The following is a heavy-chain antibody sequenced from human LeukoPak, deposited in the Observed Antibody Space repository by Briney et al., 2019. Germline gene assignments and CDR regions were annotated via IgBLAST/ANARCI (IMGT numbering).Heavy chain of an antibody. V-gene: IGHV4-4*07. D-gene: IGHD3-10*01. CDR2: ICASGST. Sequence: SETLSLTCTVSGGSISSYCWSWIRQPAGKGLEWIGRICASGSTNYHPSLKSRVTMSVDTSKNQFSLRLSSVTAADTAVYYCARDGYGSGSYLGVDPWGQGTLVTVSS. CDR1: GGSISSYC. CDR3: ARDGYGSGSYLGVDP. J-gene: IGHJ5*02.